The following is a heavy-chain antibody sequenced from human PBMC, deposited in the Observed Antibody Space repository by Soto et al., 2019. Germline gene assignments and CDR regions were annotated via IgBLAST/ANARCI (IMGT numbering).Heavy chain of an antibody. CDR2: IGDSGAST. V-gene: IGHV3-23*01. CDR1: GFSFSSFA. D-gene: IGHD1-26*01. J-gene: IGHJ6*04. Sequence: EVLLLESGGGLVQPGGSLRLSCEASGFSFSSFAMNWVRQAPGKGLEWVSAIGDSGASTYYADSVKGRFTISRDNSRNTLYLQLNRLRAADTAVYYCAKGVELDVGGNGTTVTVSS. CDR3: AKGVELDV.